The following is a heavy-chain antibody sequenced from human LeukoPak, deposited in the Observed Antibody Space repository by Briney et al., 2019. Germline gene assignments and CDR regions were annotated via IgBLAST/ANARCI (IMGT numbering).Heavy chain of an antibody. CDR1: GYTFTGYY. D-gene: IGHD6-19*01. Sequence: ASAKVSCKASGYTFTGYYMHWVRQAPGQGLEWMGWINPNSGGTNYAQKFQGRVTMTRDTSISTAYMELSRLRSDDTAVYYCARVKSGWYEAFDIWGQGTMVTVSS. J-gene: IGHJ3*02. CDR3: ARVKSGWYEAFDI. CDR2: INPNSGGT. V-gene: IGHV1-2*02.